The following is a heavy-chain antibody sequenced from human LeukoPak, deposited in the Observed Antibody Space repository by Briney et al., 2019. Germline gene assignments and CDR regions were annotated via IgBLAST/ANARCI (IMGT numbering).Heavy chain of an antibody. CDR2: INPNGAGA. Sequence: ASVKVSCKASGYTFTSYYMHWVRQAPGQGLEWMGIINPNGAGASYAQKFQGRVTLTRDTSTSTVYMDLSSLRSEDTAVYYCARRGYCISSSCSLDHWGQGTLVTVSS. CDR3: ARRGYCISSSCSLDH. CDR1: GYTFTSYY. J-gene: IGHJ4*02. V-gene: IGHV1-46*01. D-gene: IGHD2-2*01.